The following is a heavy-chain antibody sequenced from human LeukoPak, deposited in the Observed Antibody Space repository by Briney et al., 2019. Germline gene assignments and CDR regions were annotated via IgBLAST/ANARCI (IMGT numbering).Heavy chain of an antibody. Sequence: GVTLRLSCAASGLTFSSYEMHWVRKAPGKGLEWVSYISSSGSTIYYADSVRGRFTISRDNAKNSLYLQMNSLRAEDTAVYYCAELGITMIGGVWGKGTTVTISS. V-gene: IGHV3-48*03. J-gene: IGHJ6*04. CDR3: AELGITMIGGV. CDR1: GLTFSSYE. D-gene: IGHD3-10*02. CDR2: ISSSGSTI.